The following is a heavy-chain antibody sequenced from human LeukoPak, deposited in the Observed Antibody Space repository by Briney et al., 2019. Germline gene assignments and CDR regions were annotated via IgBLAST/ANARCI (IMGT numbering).Heavy chain of an antibody. J-gene: IGHJ4*02. CDR3: ARDRLEAVTDDDYFDY. CDR2: ISESGNKT. V-gene: IGHV3-23*01. D-gene: IGHD2-21*02. CDR1: GFTFSNYA. Sequence: PGGSLRLSCTVSGFTFSNYAMSWVRQPPGEGLEWVSAISESGNKTYYADSVRGRFTISRDNSKNTVYLQMNSLRAEDTGVYYCARDRLEAVTDDDYFDYWGQGTLVTVSS.